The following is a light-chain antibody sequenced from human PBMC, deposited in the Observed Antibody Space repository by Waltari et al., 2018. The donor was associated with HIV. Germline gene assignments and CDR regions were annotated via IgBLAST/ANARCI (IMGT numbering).Light chain of an antibody. CDR2: AVS. CDR3: SSYAGSNKVI. J-gene: IGLJ2*01. V-gene: IGLV2-8*01. Sequence: QSALTQPPSASGSPGQSVTISCTGTSSDVGGYNYVSWYQQHRGKAPKLMIYAVSKRPSGVHDRFSGSKSRNTASLTVSGLQAEDEAEYYCSSYAGSNKVIFGGGTKLTVL. CDR1: SSDVGGYNY.